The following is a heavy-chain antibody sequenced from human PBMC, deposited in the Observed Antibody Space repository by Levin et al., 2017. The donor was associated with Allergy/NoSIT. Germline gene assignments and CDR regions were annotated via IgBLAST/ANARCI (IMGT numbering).Heavy chain of an antibody. V-gene: IGHV3-30-3*01. D-gene: IGHD3-10*01. CDR1: GFTFGGFA. CDR3: ARGRGGSGTYYGDY. CDR2: ISFDGSNR. Sequence: HAGGSLRLSCAASGFTFGGFAMHWVRQVPGQGLEWVAVISFDGSNRYYADSVKGRFTISRDNSKNTLSLQMDSLRAEDTAVYYCARGRGGSGTYYGDYWGQGTLVIVSS. J-gene: IGHJ4*02.